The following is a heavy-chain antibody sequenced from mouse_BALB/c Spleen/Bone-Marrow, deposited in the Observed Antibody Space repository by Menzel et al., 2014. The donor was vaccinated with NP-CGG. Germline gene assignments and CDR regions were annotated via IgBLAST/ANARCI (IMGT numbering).Heavy chain of an antibody. CDR2: INPDSSTI. CDR1: GFDFSRYW. CDR3: XXXXXXXXXXX. J-gene: IGHJ1*01. Sequence: EVQLVESGGGLVQPGGSLKLSCAASGFDFSRYWMSWVRQAPGKGLEWIGEINPDSSTINYTPSLKDKFIISRDNAKNTLYLQMSKXRXXDTALYYCXXXXXXXXXXXWGAGTTVTVSS. V-gene: IGHV4-1*02.